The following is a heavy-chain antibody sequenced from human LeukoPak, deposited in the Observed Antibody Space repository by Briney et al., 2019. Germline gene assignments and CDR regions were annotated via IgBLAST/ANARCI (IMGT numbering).Heavy chain of an antibody. V-gene: IGHV3-21*01. Sequence: PRGSLRLSCAASGFTFSSYSMNWVRQAPGKGLEWVSSISSSSSYIYYADSVKGRFTISRDNAKNSLYLQMNSLRAEDTAVYYCARDRRDSSGYYLFDYWGQGTLVTVSS. CDR1: GFTFSSYS. CDR2: ISSSSSYI. D-gene: IGHD3-22*01. CDR3: ARDRRDSSGYYLFDY. J-gene: IGHJ4*02.